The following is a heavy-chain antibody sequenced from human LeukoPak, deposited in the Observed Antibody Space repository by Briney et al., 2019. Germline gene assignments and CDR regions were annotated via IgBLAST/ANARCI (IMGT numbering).Heavy chain of an antibody. J-gene: IGHJ6*02. D-gene: IGHD5-18*01. Sequence: GRSLRLSRTASVFTYGDHAMSWVRQAPGKGLVWVGFFRSKAYGGITENAASVKGRFTISRDDSRSIAYLQMNSLKTGDTAVYYCARGAIHLCIHNGMDVWGRGTTVTVSS. CDR3: ARGAIHLCIHNGMDV. V-gene: IGHV3-49*04. CDR2: FRSKAYGGIT. CDR1: VFTYGDHA.